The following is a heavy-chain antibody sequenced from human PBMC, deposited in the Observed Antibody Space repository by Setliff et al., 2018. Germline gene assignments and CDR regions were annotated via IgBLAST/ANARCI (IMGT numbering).Heavy chain of an antibody. CDR1: GYTFTTYG. D-gene: IGHD2-8*01. V-gene: IGHV1-18*04. CDR3: SRLVRYCTTTTCQSVPGAEV. J-gene: IGHJ4*02. CDR2: IGAYTGNT. Sequence: ASVKVSCKASGYTFTTYGISWVRQAPGQGLEWMGWIGAYTGNTNYAQKFQGRVTMTTDTSTSTAYMALRSLRSDDTAVYYCSRLVRYCTTTTCQSVPGAEVWGQGTLVTVSS.